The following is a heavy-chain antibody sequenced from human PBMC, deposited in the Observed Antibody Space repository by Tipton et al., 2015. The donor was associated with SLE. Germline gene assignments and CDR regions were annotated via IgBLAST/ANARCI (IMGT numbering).Heavy chain of an antibody. CDR2: IYYSGTS. CDR1: GGSITNRHHY. J-gene: IGHJ4*02. CDR3: ARGPMTTVTTGFDY. Sequence: TLSLTCTVSGGSITNRHHYWGWIRQPPGKGLEWIGSIYYSGTSYYNPSLESRVSISMDRSNNQFSLKLTSVTAADTAIYFCARGPMTTVTTGFDYWGQGTLVTVSS. D-gene: IGHD4-11*01. V-gene: IGHV4-39*07.